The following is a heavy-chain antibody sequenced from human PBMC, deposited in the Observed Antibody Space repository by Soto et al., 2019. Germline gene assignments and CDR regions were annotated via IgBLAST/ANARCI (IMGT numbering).Heavy chain of an antibody. CDR2: ISGSGGST. CDR3: AKDPRRYSSGLYYGMDV. V-gene: IGHV3-23*01. Sequence: EVQLLDSGGGLVQPGGSLRLSCAASGFTFSSYAMRWVRQAPGKGLEWVSAISGSGGSTYYADSVKGRFTISRDNSKNTLYLQMNSLRAEDTAVYYCAKDPRRYSSGLYYGMDVWGQGTTVTVSS. CDR1: GFTFSSYA. D-gene: IGHD6-19*01. J-gene: IGHJ6*02.